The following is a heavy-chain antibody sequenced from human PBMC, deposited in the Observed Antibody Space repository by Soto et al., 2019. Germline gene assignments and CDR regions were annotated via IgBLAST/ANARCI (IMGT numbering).Heavy chain of an antibody. Sequence: PSETLSLTCAVYGGSFSGYYWSWIRQPPGKGLEWIGEINHSGSTNYNPSLKSRVTISVDTSKNQFSLKLSSVTAADTAVYYCGSGQVYCSGGSCYSNWFDPWGQGTLVTVSS. D-gene: IGHD2-15*01. CDR1: GGSFSGYY. J-gene: IGHJ5*02. CDR3: GSGQVYCSGGSCYSNWFDP. V-gene: IGHV4-34*01. CDR2: INHSGST.